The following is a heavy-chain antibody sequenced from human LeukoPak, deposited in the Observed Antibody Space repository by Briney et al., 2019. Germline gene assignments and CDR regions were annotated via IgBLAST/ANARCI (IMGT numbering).Heavy chain of an antibody. CDR2: IKQDGSEK. D-gene: IGHD3-16*02. CDR3: AKEGGYGELSSYFDY. Sequence: GGSLRLSCAASGFTFSSYWMSWVRQAPGKGLEWVANIKQDGSEKYYVDSVKGRFTISRDNAKNSLYLQMNSLRAEDTAVYYCAKEGGYGELSSYFDYWGQGTLVTVSS. J-gene: IGHJ4*02. CDR1: GFTFSSYW. V-gene: IGHV3-7*04.